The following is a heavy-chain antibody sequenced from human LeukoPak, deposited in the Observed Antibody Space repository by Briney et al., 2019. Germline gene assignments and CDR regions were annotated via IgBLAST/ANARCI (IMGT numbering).Heavy chain of an antibody. CDR1: GGSISSYY. CDR2: IYYSGST. D-gene: IGHD4-17*01. CDR3: ARGGTTVTGTWYFDL. Sequence: PSETLSLTCTVSGGSISSYYWSWIRQPPGKGLEWIGYIYYSGSTNYNPSLKSRVTISVDTSKNQFSLKLSSVTAADTAVYYCARGGTTVTGTWYFDLWGRGTLVTVSS. V-gene: IGHV4-59*01. J-gene: IGHJ2*01.